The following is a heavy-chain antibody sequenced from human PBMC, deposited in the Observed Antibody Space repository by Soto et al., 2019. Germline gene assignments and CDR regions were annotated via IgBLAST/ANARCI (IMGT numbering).Heavy chain of an antibody. CDR1: GFTFSSYG. Sequence: QVQLVESGGGVVQPGRSLRLSCAASGFTFSSYGMHWVRQAPGKGLEWVAVISYDGSNKYYADSVKGRFTISRDNSKNTLYLQMNSLRAEDTAVYYCAKDGSDPFDYWGQGTLVTVSS. J-gene: IGHJ4*02. V-gene: IGHV3-30*18. CDR3: AKDGSDPFDY. D-gene: IGHD2-15*01. CDR2: ISYDGSNK.